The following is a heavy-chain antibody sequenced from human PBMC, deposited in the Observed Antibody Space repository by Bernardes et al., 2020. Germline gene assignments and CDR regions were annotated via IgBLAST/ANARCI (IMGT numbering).Heavy chain of an antibody. CDR1: GFTLSSYG. Sequence: GGSLRLSCAASGFTLSSYGMHWVSQAPGKGLEWVAIVSSGGETKYYADSVKGRFTVSRDNSKNTLYLQMNSLMSDDTAVYYCVKERDGDYFFDYWGQGTLVTVSS. CDR3: VKERDGDYFFDY. J-gene: IGHJ4*02. D-gene: IGHD4-17*01. V-gene: IGHV3-30*18. CDR2: VSSGGETK.